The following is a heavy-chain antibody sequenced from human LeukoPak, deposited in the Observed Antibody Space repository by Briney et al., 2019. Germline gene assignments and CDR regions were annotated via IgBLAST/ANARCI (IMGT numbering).Heavy chain of an antibody. D-gene: IGHD4-23*01. CDR2: IYPSDAET. Sequence: GESLKFSCKGSGYSFTSYWIGWVRQMPGKGLEWMGIIYPSDAETRDRPSFQGQVTISADKSINTAYLQWSSRKSSCTAMDYCARLYSTVGYYNYMDVWGTGTTVTVSS. J-gene: IGHJ6*03. CDR1: GYSFTSYW. V-gene: IGHV5-51*01. CDR3: ARLYSTVGYYNYMDV.